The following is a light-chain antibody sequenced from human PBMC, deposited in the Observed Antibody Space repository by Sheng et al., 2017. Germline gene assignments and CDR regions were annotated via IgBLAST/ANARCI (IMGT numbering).Light chain of an antibody. CDR3: QAWDSSTVV. CDR2: QDT. Sequence: GSVSPGQTASISCSGDKLGDKYACWYQQKPGQSPVLVIYQDTKRPSGIPERFSGSNSGNTATLTISGTQAMDEADYYCQAWDSSTVVFGGGTTLTVL. CDR1: KLGDKY. J-gene: IGLJ2*01. V-gene: IGLV3-1*01.